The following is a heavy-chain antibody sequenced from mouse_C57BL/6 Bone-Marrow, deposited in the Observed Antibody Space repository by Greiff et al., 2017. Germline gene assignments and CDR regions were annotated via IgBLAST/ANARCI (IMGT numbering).Heavy chain of an antibody. CDR2: ISSGGSYT. J-gene: IGHJ2*01. Sequence: DVKLVESGGDLVKPGGSLKLSCAASGFTFSSYGMSWVRQTPDKRLEWVATISSGGSYTYYPDSVKGRFTISRDNAKNTLYLQMSSLKSEDTAMYYCARDSNYEDDYWGQGTTLTVSS. V-gene: IGHV5-6*02. D-gene: IGHD2-5*01. CDR1: GFTFSSYG. CDR3: ARDSNYEDDY.